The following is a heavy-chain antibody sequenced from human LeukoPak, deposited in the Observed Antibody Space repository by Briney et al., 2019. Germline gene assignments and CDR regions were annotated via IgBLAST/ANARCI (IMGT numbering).Heavy chain of an antibody. CDR1: GFTFSSYG. D-gene: IGHD3-10*01. CDR3: AKDLSARFGELLFFMDV. J-gene: IGHJ6*04. V-gene: IGHV3-30*18. CDR2: ISYDGSNK. Sequence: PGGSLRLSCEASGFTFSSYGMHWVRQAPGKGREWGAVISYDGSNKYYADSVKGRFTISRDNSKNTLYLQMNSLRAEDTAVYYCAKDLSARFGELLFFMDVWGKGTTVTVSS.